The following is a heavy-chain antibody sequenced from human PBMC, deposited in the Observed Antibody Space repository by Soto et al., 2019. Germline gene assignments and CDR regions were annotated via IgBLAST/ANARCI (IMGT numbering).Heavy chain of an antibody. J-gene: IGHJ4*02. CDR2: INHSGST. V-gene: IGHV4-34*01. Sequence: SETLSLTCAVYGGSFSGYYWSWIRQPPGKGLEWIGEINHSGSTNYNPSLKSRVTISVDTSKNQFSLKLSSVTAADTAVYYCARRPIVVVPAAPFGFDYWGQGTLVTVSS. CDR3: ARRPIVVVPAAPFGFDY. D-gene: IGHD2-2*01. CDR1: GGSFSGYY.